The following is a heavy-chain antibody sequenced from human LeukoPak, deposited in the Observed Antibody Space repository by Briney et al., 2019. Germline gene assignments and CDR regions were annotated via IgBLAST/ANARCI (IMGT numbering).Heavy chain of an antibody. CDR1: GFTFRSSW. CDR2: VNNDGSST. J-gene: IGHJ4*02. CDR3: ARDQEGWEPLDY. Sequence: GGSLRLSCATSGFTFRSSWMHWVRQAPGQGLVWVPRVNNDGSSTRYVDSVKGRFTISRDNAKNTLYLQMNSLRAEDTAVYYCARDQEGWEPLDYWGQGALVTVSS. D-gene: IGHD1-26*01. V-gene: IGHV3-74*01.